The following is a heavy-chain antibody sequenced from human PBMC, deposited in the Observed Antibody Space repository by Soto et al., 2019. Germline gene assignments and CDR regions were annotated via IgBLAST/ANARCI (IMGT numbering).Heavy chain of an antibody. V-gene: IGHV5-51*01. CDR3: ARHPTGSSSNRIGWFDP. J-gene: IGHJ5*02. Sequence: PGESLKISCKGSGYSFTSYWIGWVRQMPGKGLEWMRIIYPGDSDTRYSPSCQGQVTISADKSISTAYLQWSSLKASDTAMYYCARHPTGSSSNRIGWFDPGGQGTLVTVSS. D-gene: IGHD6-6*01. CDR1: GYSFTSYW. CDR2: IYPGDSDT.